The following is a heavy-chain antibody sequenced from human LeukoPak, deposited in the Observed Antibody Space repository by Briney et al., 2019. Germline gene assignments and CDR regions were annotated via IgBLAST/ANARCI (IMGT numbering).Heavy chain of an antibody. Sequence: GSLRLSCAASGFTFSSYSMNWVRQAPGKRLEWVSYISSSSSTIYYADSVKGRFTISRDNAKNSLYLQMNSLRAEDTAVYYCARDISGGFITMIVVAPTYAFDIWGQGTMVTVSS. D-gene: IGHD3-22*01. CDR3: ARDISGGFITMIVVAPTYAFDI. CDR2: ISSSSSTI. J-gene: IGHJ3*02. CDR1: GFTFSSYS. V-gene: IGHV3-48*01.